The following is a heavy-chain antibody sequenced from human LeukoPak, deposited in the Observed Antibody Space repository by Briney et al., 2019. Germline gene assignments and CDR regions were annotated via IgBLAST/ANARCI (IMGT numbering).Heavy chain of an antibody. V-gene: IGHV6-1*01. CDR2: IYYWSKLSY. CDR3: ARGFLKTGFDY. J-gene: IGHJ4*02. D-gene: IGHD1-14*01. Sequence: SQTLSLTCAISGDIVSSTSGAWNWIRQSPSGGLEGLGRIYYWSKLSYDYAVSLKSRITINPDTSKNQFSLQLNSVTPEDTAVYYCARGFLKTGFDYWGQGTLVTVSS. CDR1: GDIVSSTSGA.